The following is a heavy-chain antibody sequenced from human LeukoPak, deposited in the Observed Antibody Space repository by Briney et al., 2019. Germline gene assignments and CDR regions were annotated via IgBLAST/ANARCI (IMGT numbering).Heavy chain of an antibody. Sequence: AGGSLRLSCVASGFSVSSNFMSWVRQAPGKGLEWVSLIDRGDNTYYADSVKGRFTISRDNSKNTLYLQMNSLRADDTAVYYCAKRRGLELTYYYHMDVWGKGTTVTVSS. CDR2: IDRGDNT. CDR3: AKRRGLELTYYYHMDV. D-gene: IGHD1-7*01. J-gene: IGHJ6*03. CDR1: GFSVSSNF. V-gene: IGHV3-53*01.